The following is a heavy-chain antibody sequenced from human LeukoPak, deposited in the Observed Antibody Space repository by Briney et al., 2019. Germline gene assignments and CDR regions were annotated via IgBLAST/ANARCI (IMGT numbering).Heavy chain of an antibody. V-gene: IGHV4-34*01. CDR2: INHSGST. CDR3: ARGGKVVPAAPSEYFQH. Sequence: PSETLSLTCAVYGGSFSGYYWNWIRQPPGKGLEWIGEINHSGSTNYNPSLKSRVTISVDTSKNQFSLKLSSVTAADTAVYYCARGGKVVPAAPSEYFQHWGQGTLVTVSS. CDR1: GGSFSGYY. J-gene: IGHJ1*01. D-gene: IGHD2-2*01.